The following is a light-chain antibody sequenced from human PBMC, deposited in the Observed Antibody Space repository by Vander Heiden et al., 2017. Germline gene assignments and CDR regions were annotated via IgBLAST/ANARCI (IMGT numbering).Light chain of an antibody. Sequence: QSVLTQPPSASGTPGQRLTTSCSGSSSNIGSRTVNWYQHLPGPAPKLLIYSNNQRPSGVPDRISASKSGTSASLAVSGLQSEDEADYYCSAWDNSLNAWVFGGGTKLTVL. V-gene: IGLV1-44*01. CDR3: SAWDNSLNAWV. CDR2: SNN. J-gene: IGLJ3*02. CDR1: SSNIGSRT.